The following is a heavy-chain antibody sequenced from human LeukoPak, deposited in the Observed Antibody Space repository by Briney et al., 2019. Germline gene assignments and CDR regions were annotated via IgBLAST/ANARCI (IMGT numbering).Heavy chain of an antibody. CDR3: ARGGDSDGYYYVGWFDP. V-gene: IGHV4-4*07. CDR1: GDSISSNY. Sequence: SETLSLTCTVSGDSISSNYWSWIRQPAGKGLEWIGRIYTSGTTNYNPSLKSRLTVSVDTSKNQFSLKLSSVTAADTAVYYCARGGDSDGYYYVGWFDPWGQGTQVTVSS. J-gene: IGHJ5*02. D-gene: IGHD3-22*01. CDR2: IYTSGTT.